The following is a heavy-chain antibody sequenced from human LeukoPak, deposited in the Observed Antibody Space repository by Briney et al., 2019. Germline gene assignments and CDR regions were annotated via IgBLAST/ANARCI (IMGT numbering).Heavy chain of an antibody. D-gene: IGHD2-8*01. CDR2: INHSGST. CDR1: GGSFSGYY. CDR3: ARGGGMLYEYNWFDP. V-gene: IGHV4-34*01. Sequence: DPSETLSLTCAVYGGSFSGYYWSWIRQPPGKGLEWIGEINHSGSTNYNPSLKSRVTISVDTSKNQFSLKLSSVTAADTAVYYCARGGGMLYEYNWFDPWGQGTLITVSS. J-gene: IGHJ5*02.